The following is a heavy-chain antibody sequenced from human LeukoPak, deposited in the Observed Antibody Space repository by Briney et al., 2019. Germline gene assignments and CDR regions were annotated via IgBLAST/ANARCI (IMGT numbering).Heavy chain of an antibody. CDR2: IYYSGST. Sequence: PSETLSLTCTVSGGSISSGGYYWSWIRQHPGKGLEWIGYIYYSGSTYYNPSLKSRVTISVDTSKNQFSLKLSSVTAADTAVYYCARHGSGWYGDAFDIWGQGTMVTVSS. V-gene: IGHV4-31*03. CDR1: GGSISSGGYY. CDR3: ARHGSGWYGDAFDI. D-gene: IGHD6-19*01. J-gene: IGHJ3*02.